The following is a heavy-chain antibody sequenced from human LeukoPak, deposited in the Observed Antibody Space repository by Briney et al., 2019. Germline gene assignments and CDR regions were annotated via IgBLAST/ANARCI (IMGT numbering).Heavy chain of an antibody. D-gene: IGHD3-16*01. Sequence: GGSLRLSCAASGFTFSSYSMNWVCRAPGKGLEWVSSISSSSSYIYYADSVKGRFTISRDNAKNSLYLQMNSLRAEDTAVYYCTTDVRDYVWGSSQPNDYWGQGTLVTVSS. CDR1: GFTFSSYS. CDR3: TTDVRDYVWGSSQPNDY. V-gene: IGHV3-21*03. J-gene: IGHJ4*02. CDR2: ISSSSSYI.